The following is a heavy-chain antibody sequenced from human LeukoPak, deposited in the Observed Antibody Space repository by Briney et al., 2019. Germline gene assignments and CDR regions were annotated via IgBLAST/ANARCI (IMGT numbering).Heavy chain of an antibody. Sequence: GGSLTLSCAASGFTFSSYAMTWVRQAPGKGLEWVSGISGSGGNTYYTDSVRGRLSISRDNSKNTLYLQVNSLRAEDTAVYYCARARAVNWNSPDYWGQGTLVTVSS. D-gene: IGHD1-7*01. J-gene: IGHJ4*02. CDR3: ARARAVNWNSPDY. CDR1: GFTFSSYA. CDR2: ISGSGGNT. V-gene: IGHV3-23*01.